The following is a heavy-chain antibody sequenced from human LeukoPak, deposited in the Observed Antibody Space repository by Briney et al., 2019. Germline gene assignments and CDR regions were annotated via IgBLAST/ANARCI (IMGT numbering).Heavy chain of an antibody. J-gene: IGHJ6*03. V-gene: IGHV4-4*07. Sequence: PSETLSLTCTVSGGSISSYYWSWIRQPAGKGLEWIGRIYTSGSTNYNPSLKSRVTMSVDTSKNQFSLKLSSVTAADTAVYYCAREEQVRYYDSSGYWENYYYMDVWGKGTTVTISS. CDR2: IYTSGST. CDR1: GGSISSYY. CDR3: AREEQVRYYDSSGYWENYYYMDV. D-gene: IGHD3-22*01.